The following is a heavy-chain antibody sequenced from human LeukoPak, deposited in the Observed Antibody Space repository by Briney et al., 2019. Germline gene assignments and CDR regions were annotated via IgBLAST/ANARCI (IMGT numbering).Heavy chain of an antibody. CDR2: MNPNSGNT. Sequence: ASVKVSCKASGYTFTSYDINWVRQATGQGLEWMGWMNPNSGNTGYAQKFQGRVTMTRNTSISTAYMELSSLRSEDTAVYYCARAGGSGSYYMGYYYYYYMDVWGKGTTVTISS. CDR3: ARAGGSGSYYMGYYYYYYMDV. CDR1: GYTFTSYD. D-gene: IGHD3-10*01. J-gene: IGHJ6*03. V-gene: IGHV1-8*01.